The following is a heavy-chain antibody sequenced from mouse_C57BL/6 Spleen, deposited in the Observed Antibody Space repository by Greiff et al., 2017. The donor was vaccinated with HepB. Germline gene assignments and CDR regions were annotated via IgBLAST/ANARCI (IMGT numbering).Heavy chain of an antibody. J-gene: IGHJ3*01. CDR1: GYTFTDYY. CDR2: INPYNGGT. CDR3: ARHLDDGYPFAY. D-gene: IGHD2-3*01. V-gene: IGHV1-19*01. Sequence: EVQLQQSGPVLVKPGASVKMSCKASGYTFTDYYMNWVKQSHGKSLEWIGVINPYNGGTSYNQKFKGKATLPVDKSSSTAYMELNSLTSEDSAVYYCARHLDDGYPFAYWGQGTLVTVSA.